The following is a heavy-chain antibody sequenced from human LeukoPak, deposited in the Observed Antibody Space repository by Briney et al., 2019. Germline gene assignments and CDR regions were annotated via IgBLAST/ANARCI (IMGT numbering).Heavy chain of an antibody. CDR3: ARDPHSYYDSSGLDY. J-gene: IGHJ4*02. Sequence: ASVKVSCKASGYTFTSYGISWVRPAPGQGLEWMGWISAYNGNTNYAQKLQGRVTMTTDTSTSTAYMELRSLRSDDTAVYYCARDPHSYYDSSGLDYWGQGTLVTVSS. CDR2: ISAYNGNT. D-gene: IGHD3-22*01. CDR1: GYTFTSYG. V-gene: IGHV1-18*01.